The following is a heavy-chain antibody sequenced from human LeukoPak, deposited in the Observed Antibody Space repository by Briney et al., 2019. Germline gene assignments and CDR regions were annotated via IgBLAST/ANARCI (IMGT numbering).Heavy chain of an antibody. J-gene: IGHJ4*02. D-gene: IGHD3-10*01. V-gene: IGHV5-51*01. CDR3: ARHLGDTTVLIDY. Sequence: GASLQISCKGSGYSFTSYWIGWVRQMPGKGLEWMGIIYPGDSDTRYSPSFQGQVTISADKSISTAYLQWSSLKASDTAMYYCARHLGDTTVLIDYWGQGTLVTVSS. CDR1: GYSFTSYW. CDR2: IYPGDSDT.